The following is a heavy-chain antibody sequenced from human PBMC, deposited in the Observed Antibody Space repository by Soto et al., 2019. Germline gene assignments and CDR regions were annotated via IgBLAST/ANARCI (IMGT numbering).Heavy chain of an antibody. CDR3: ARQGAGYFDLLLKTHTRYYYYGMEV. Sequence: SETLSLTCTVSGGSISSSSYYWGWIRQPPGKGLEWIGSIYYSGSTYYNPSLKSRVTISVDTSKNQFSLKLSSVTAADTAVYYCARQGAGYFDLLLKTHTRYYYYGMEVWGQGTTVTVSS. V-gene: IGHV4-39*01. CDR2: IYYSGST. J-gene: IGHJ6*02. CDR1: GGSISSSSYY. D-gene: IGHD3-9*01.